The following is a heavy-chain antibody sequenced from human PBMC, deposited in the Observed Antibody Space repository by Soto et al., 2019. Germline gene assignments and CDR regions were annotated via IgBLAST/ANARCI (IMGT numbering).Heavy chain of an antibody. CDR2: ISGSGGST. V-gene: IGHV3-23*01. J-gene: IGHJ6*02. Sequence: GGSLRLSCAASGFTFSSYAMSWVRQAPGKGLEWVSAISGSGGSTYYADSVKGRFTIPRDNSKNTLYLQMNSLRAEDTAVYYCAKQGGALRYFDWLPSSYGMDVWGQGTTVTVSS. CDR1: GFTFSSYA. CDR3: AKQGGALRYFDWLPSSYGMDV. D-gene: IGHD3-9*01.